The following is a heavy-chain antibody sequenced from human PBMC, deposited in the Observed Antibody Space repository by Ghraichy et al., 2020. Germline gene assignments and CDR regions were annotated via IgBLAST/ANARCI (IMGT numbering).Heavy chain of an antibody. V-gene: IGHV1-8*01. CDR2: MNPNSGNT. CDR1: GYTFTSYD. CDR3: ARGLQQRIGYYGSFYYYYGMDV. Sequence: ASVKVSCKASGYTFTSYDINWVRQATGQGLEWMGWMNPNSGNTGYAQKFQGRVTMTRNTSIGTAYMELSSLRSEDTAVYYCARGLQQRIGYYGSFYYYYGMDVWGQGTTVTVSS. D-gene: IGHD3-10*01. J-gene: IGHJ6*02.